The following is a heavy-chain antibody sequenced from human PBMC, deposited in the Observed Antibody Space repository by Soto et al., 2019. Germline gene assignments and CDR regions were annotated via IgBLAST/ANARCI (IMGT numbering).Heavy chain of an antibody. CDR1: GFTFNNYA. D-gene: IGHD5-12*01. V-gene: IGHV3-30-3*01. CDR3: ARDGVDIVATIQLDY. Sequence: QVQLVESGGGVVQPGRSLRLSCAASGFTFNNYAMHWVRQAPGKGLEWVAVISYDGSNKYYADSVKGRFTISRDNSKKTLYLQMNSLSAEDTAVYYCARDGVDIVATIQLDYWGQGTLVTVSS. CDR2: ISYDGSNK. J-gene: IGHJ4*02.